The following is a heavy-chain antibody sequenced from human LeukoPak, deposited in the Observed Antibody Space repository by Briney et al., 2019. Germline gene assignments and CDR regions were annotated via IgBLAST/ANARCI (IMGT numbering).Heavy chain of an antibody. CDR1: GGSFSGYY. CDR2: INHSGST. Sequence: SETLSLTCAVSGGSFSGYYWSWIRQPPGKGLEWMGEINHSGSTNYNPSLKSRVTISVDTSKNQFSLKLSSVTAADTAVYYCARQHCSSTSCYFDYWGQGTLVAVSS. V-gene: IGHV4-34*01. D-gene: IGHD2-2*01. CDR3: ARQHCSSTSCYFDY. J-gene: IGHJ4*02.